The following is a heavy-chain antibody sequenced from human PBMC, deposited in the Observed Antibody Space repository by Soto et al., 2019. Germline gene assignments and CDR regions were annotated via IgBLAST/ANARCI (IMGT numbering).Heavy chain of an antibody. CDR3: AIGYCSGGSCAPRACGM. V-gene: IGHV3-72*01. CDR2: TRNKANSYTT. Sequence: EVQLVESGGGLVQPGGSLRLSCAASGFSFSDHYMDWVRQAPGKGLEWVGRTRNKANSYTTEYAASVKGRFSISRDDSKTSLHLQMNSLKRADAAVYYCAIGYCSGGSCAPRACGMWGQGTMVTVS. D-gene: IGHD2-15*01. J-gene: IGHJ3*01. CDR1: GFSFSDHY.